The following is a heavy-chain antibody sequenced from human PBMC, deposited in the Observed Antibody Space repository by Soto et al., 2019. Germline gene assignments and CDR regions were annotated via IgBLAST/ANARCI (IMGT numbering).Heavy chain of an antibody. Sequence: SLRLSCAASGFTFSNSGVHWVRQAPGKGLEWVALISYDGSSKYYADSVKGRFTISRDNSKNTLSLQMNSLTAEDTAVYYCAKGGVIGGAGETYYYSYMDVWGRGTTVTVSS. D-gene: IGHD3-16*01. CDR1: GFTFSNSG. V-gene: IGHV3-30*18. J-gene: IGHJ6*03. CDR2: ISYDGSSK. CDR3: AKGGVIGGAGETYYYSYMDV.